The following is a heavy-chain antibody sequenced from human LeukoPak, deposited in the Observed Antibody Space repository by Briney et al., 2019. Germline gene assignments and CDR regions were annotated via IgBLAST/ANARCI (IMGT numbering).Heavy chain of an antibody. CDR1: GGTFSSYA. CDR2: IIPIFGTA. J-gene: IGHJ4*02. V-gene: IGHV1-69*06. CDR3: ARGGRVVKEYYFDY. D-gene: IGHD3-22*01. Sequence: GASVKVSCKASGGTFSSYAISWVRQAPGQGLEWMGGIIPIFGTANYAQKFQGRVTITADKSTSTAYMELSSLRSEDTAVYYCARGGRVVKEYYFDYWGQGTLVTVSS.